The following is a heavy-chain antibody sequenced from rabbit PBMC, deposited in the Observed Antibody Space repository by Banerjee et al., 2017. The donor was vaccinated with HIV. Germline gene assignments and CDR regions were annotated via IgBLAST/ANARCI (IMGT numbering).Heavy chain of an antibody. D-gene: IGHD4-1*01. CDR1: GVDFSSNT. V-gene: IGHV1S40*01. J-gene: IGHJ4*01. Sequence: QSLEESGGDLVKPEGSLTLTCKASGVDFSSNTMCWVRQAPGKGLEWIACINTSSGNTVYASWAKGRFTISKTSSTTVTLQMTSLTAADTATYFCARDLAGVIGWNFNLWGPGTLVTVS. CDR2: INTSSGNT. CDR3: ARDLAGVIGWNFNL.